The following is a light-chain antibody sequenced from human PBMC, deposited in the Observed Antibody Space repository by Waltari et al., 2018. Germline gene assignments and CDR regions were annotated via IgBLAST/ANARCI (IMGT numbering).Light chain of an antibody. CDR1: CSYIGSNT. Sequence: QSPLTQAPAASGTPGQTVTISCSGSCSYIGSNTVNWYQQLPGTAPKLLIYSHTQRPAGVPARFSGSKSGTSASLAICGLQSEDEADYYCVTWDDSLNGPLFGGGTKVTVL. CDR3: VTWDDSLNGPL. J-gene: IGLJ2*01. V-gene: IGLV1-44*01. CDR2: SHT.